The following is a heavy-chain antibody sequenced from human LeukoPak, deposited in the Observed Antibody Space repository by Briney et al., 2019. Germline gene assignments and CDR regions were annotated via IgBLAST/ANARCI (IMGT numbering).Heavy chain of an antibody. D-gene: IGHD1-1*01. CDR2: IIPIFGTA. CDR1: GGTFSSYA. CDR3: ARVRPTGTIPHNWFDP. Sequence: ASVKVSCKASGGTFSSYAISWVRQAPGQGLEWMGGIIPIFGTANYAQKFQGRVTITTDESTSTAYMELSSLRSEDTAVYYCARVRPTGTIPHNWFDPWGQGTLVTVSS. J-gene: IGHJ5*02. V-gene: IGHV1-69*05.